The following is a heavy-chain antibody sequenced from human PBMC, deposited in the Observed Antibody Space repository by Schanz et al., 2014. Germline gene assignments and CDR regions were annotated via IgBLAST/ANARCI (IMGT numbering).Heavy chain of an antibody. CDR3: AKDSTHIDIVLVPTAIDY. Sequence: VQLVESGGGFVQPGGSLGLSCTASGFAFSSYSMNWVRQAPGKGLEWVAAMSYDGSIKYYGDSVKGRFTISRDNSKNTLYLHMNTLRSEDTAVYYCAKDSTHIDIVLVPTAIDYWGQGTLVTVSS. J-gene: IGHJ4*02. CDR1: GFAFSSYS. CDR2: MSYDGSIK. D-gene: IGHD2-2*01. V-gene: IGHV3-30*18.